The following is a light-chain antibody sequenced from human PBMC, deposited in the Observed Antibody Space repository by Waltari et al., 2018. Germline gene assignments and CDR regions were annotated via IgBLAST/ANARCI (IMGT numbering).Light chain of an antibody. CDR2: ANT. CDR3: GSWDTRLNTGV. J-gene: IGLJ3*02. V-gene: IGLV1-51*01. CDR1: SSNIVDSH. Sequence: QSVLTQPPSVSAAPGQKVTISCSGGSSNIVDSHVSWYQQLPGAAPKLLVYANTRRPSGIPDRFSCSKSGTSATLDITGRQTGDEGDYYCGSWDTRLNTGVFGGGTKLTVL.